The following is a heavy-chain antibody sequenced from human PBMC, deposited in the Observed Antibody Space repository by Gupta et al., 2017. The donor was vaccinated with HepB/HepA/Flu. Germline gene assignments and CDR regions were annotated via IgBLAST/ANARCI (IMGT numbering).Heavy chain of an antibody. CDR3: AKDFYGGSSPYYFDF. Sequence: QVQVVESGGGVVQPGRSLRLSCAASGFTFSTYGMHWVRQDPGKGLEWVAVISFDGSNKYYTDSVKGRFTISRDNSKNTLYLQMNSLRAEDTAVYHCAKDFYGGSSPYYFDFWGQGTLVTVSS. D-gene: IGHD1-26*01. CDR1: GFTFSTYG. V-gene: IGHV3-30*18. J-gene: IGHJ4*02. CDR2: ISFDGSNK.